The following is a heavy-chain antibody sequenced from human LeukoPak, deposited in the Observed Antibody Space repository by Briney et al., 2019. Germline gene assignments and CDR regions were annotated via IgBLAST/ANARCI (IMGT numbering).Heavy chain of an antibody. CDR1: GFTFSSYS. D-gene: IGHD4-17*01. CDR2: ISSGSGTI. J-gene: IGHJ3*02. V-gene: IGHV3-48*04. Sequence: GGSLRLSCAASGFTFSSYSMNWVRQAPGKGLEWVSYISSGSGTIYYADSVKGRFTISRDNAKNSLYLQMNSLRVEDTALYYCAKDRTTTVTIPDAFDIWGQGTMVTVSS. CDR3: AKDRTTTVTIPDAFDI.